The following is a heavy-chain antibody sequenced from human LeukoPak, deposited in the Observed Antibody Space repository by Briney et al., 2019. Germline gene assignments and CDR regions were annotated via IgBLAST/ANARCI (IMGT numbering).Heavy chain of an antibody. CDR3: ARDLSSYCSSTSCYRFDP. V-gene: IGHV1-69*04. CDR2: IIPILGIA. D-gene: IGHD2-2*01. J-gene: IGHJ5*02. Sequence: SVEVSCKASGGTFSSYAISWVRQAPGQGLEWMGRIIPILGIANYAQKFQGRVTITADKSTSTAYMELSSLRSGDTAVYYCARDLSSYCSSTSCYRFDPWGQGTLVTVSS. CDR1: GGTFSSYA.